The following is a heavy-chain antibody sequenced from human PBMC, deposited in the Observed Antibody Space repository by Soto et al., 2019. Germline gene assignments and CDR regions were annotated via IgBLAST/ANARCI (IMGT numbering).Heavy chain of an antibody. Sequence: GGSLRLSCAASGFTFSSYSMNWVRQAPGKGLEWVSSISSSSSYIYYADSVKGRFTISRDNAKNSLYLQMNSLRAEDMAVYYFARGERTLEIARGYRYGDFDYLGQGTLVTVSS. CDR2: ISSSSSYI. CDR3: ARGERTLEIARGYRYGDFDY. J-gene: IGHJ4*02. V-gene: IGHV3-21*01. D-gene: IGHD5-18*01. CDR1: GFTFSSYS.